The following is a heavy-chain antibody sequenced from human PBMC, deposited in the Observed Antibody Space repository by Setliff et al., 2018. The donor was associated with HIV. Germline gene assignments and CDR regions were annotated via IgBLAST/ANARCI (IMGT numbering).Heavy chain of an antibody. Sequence: KPSETLSLTCAVSGGSMSNYYWTWIRQVPGKGLEWIGYIYYSGYSNFNPSLKGRVGISLDSSNSQFSLKLNAVTAADTAIYYCARQTESSSSYFDSWGQGALVTVSS. D-gene: IGHD6-6*01. CDR1: GGSMSNYY. V-gene: IGHV4-59*08. CDR2: IYYSGYS. CDR3: ARQTESSSSYFDS. J-gene: IGHJ4*02.